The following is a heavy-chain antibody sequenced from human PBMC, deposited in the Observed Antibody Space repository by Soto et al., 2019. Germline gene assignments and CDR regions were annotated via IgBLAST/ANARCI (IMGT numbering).Heavy chain of an antibody. CDR2: IYWDNDK. Sequence: QIALKESGPTLVKPTQPLTLTCTFSGFSLSTSGVGVGWIRQPPGKALEWLAFIYWDNDKRYSPSLKSRLTISKDTSKNQVVLKVNNKDPVEPANYFRCHRLAGYSTGWDTGIFAFWGQGNLVTVSS. CDR1: GFSLSTSGVG. CDR3: CHRLAGYSTGWDTGIFAF. J-gene: IGHJ4*02. D-gene: IGHD2-2*01. V-gene: IGHV2-5*02.